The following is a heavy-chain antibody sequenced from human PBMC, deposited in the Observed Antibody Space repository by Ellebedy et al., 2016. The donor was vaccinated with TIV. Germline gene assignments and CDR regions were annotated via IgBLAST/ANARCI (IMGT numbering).Heavy chain of an antibody. V-gene: IGHV4-34*01. D-gene: IGHD4-17*01. CDR1: GGSFSGYY. Sequence: SETLSLXXAVYGGSFSGYYWSWIRQPPGKGLEWIGEINHSGSTNYNPSLKSRVTISVDTSKNQFSLKLSSVTAADTAVYYCAREDDGDYVSRWAGHYMDVWGKGTTVTVSS. CDR3: AREDDGDYVSRWAGHYMDV. J-gene: IGHJ6*03. CDR2: INHSGST.